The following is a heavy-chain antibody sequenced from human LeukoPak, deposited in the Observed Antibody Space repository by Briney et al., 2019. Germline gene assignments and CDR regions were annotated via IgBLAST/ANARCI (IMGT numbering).Heavy chain of an antibody. V-gene: IGHV1-69*01. Sequence: ASVRVSCKASGYTFSSYAISWVRQAPGQGLEWMGGIIPIFGTANYAQKFQGRVTITADESTSTAYMELSSLRSEDTAVYYCARGTHNPPVVPADCYYYYSMDVWGQGPTV. J-gene: IGHJ6*02. D-gene: IGHD2-2*01. CDR1: GYTFSSYA. CDR2: IIPIFGTA. CDR3: ARGTHNPPVVPADCYYYYSMDV.